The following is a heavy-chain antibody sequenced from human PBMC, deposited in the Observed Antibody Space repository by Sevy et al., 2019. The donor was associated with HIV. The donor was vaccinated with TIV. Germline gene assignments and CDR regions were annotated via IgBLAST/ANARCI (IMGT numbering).Heavy chain of an antibody. Sequence: GGSLRLSCAASGFSFLSYAMTWVRQAPGKGLEWVSTISPNGGSIYYADSVKGRFTISRDNSRSTVDLQVNSLRGEDTAVYYCAREALSGYDWGQGTLVTVSS. V-gene: IGHV3-23*01. CDR3: AREALSGYD. CDR1: GFSFLSYA. J-gene: IGHJ4*02. D-gene: IGHD6-25*01. CDR2: ISPNGGSI.